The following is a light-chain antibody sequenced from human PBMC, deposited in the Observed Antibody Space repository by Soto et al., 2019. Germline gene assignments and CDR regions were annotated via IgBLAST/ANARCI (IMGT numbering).Light chain of an antibody. V-gene: IGKV1-5*01. CDR1: QSISSW. CDR2: DAS. J-gene: IGKJ2*01. Sequence: DIQMTQSPSSVSASVVDRVTITFRASQSISSWLAWYQQKPGKAPKLLIYDASSLESGVPSRFSGSGSGTEFTLTISSLQPDDFATYYCQQYNSFSRTFGQGTKVDIK. CDR3: QQYNSFSRT.